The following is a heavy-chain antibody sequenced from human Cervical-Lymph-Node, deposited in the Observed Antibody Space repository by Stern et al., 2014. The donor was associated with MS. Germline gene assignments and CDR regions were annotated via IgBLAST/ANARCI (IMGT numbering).Heavy chain of an antibody. Sequence: DQLVESGAEVKKPGSSVKVSCKVSGGTFSSQAINWVRQAPGQGLEWVGGIIPIFGTPDYAPKVQDRVTITADESTSTAYMDLSSLRSEDTAVYYCATPTTVTVGSMDVWGQGTTVTVSS. CDR1: GGTFSSQA. V-gene: IGHV1-69*01. CDR2: IIPIFGTP. J-gene: IGHJ6*02. D-gene: IGHD4-17*01. CDR3: ATPTTVTVGSMDV.